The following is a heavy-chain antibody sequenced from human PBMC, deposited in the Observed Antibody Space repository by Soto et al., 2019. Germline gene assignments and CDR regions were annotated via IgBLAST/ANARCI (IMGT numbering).Heavy chain of an antibody. CDR3: ARTISSSSNPYYYYYGMDV. J-gene: IGHJ6*02. V-gene: IGHV4-34*01. Sequence: SETLSLTCAVYGGSFSGYYWSWIRQPPGKGLEWIGEINHSGSTNYNPSLKSRVTISVDTSKNQFSLKLSSVTAADTAVYYCARTISSSSNPYYYYYGMDVWGQGTTVTVSS. D-gene: IGHD6-6*01. CDR1: GGSFSGYY. CDR2: INHSGST.